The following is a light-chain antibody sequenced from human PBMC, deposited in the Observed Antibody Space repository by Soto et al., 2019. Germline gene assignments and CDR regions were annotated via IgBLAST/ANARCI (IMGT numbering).Light chain of an antibody. CDR2: AAS. Sequence: DIQMTQSPSSLSASVGDRVTISCRASQAIDNHLAWYQQKPGKAPKLLIYAASTLQSGVPSRFTGSGSGTDFTLTISSLQSEDFAIYYCQQFNKWPRTFGQGTKVDIK. V-gene: IGKV1-27*01. J-gene: IGKJ1*01. CDR1: QAIDNH. CDR3: QQFNKWPRT.